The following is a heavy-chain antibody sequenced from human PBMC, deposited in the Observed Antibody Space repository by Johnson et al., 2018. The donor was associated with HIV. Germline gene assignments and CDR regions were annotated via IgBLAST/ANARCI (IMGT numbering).Heavy chain of an antibody. Sequence: VQLVESGGGLVQPGGSLRLACAASGFTFRSYDMHWVRQATGKGLEWVSTIGPAGDTYYPGSVKGPFTVSREDAKNTLYLQMNSLRAEDTAVYYCAKVEYGGLLPNDAFDIWGQGTMVTVSS. V-gene: IGHV3-13*01. CDR2: IGPAGDT. CDR1: GFTFRSYD. CDR3: AKVEYGGLLPNDAFDI. J-gene: IGHJ3*02. D-gene: IGHD2-21*02.